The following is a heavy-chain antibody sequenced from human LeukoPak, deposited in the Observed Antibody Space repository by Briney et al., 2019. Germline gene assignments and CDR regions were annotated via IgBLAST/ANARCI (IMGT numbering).Heavy chain of an antibody. D-gene: IGHD3-22*01. J-gene: IGHJ4*02. CDR2: INHSGST. CDR1: GGSFSDYY. CDR3: ARDLADYYDSSGLLDY. V-gene: IGHV4-34*01. Sequence: PSETLSLTCAVYGGSFSDYYWSWIRQPPGKGLEWIGEINHSGSTNYNPSLKSRVTISIDTSKNQFSLKLSSVTAADTAVYYCARDLADYYDSSGLLDYWGQGTLVTVSS.